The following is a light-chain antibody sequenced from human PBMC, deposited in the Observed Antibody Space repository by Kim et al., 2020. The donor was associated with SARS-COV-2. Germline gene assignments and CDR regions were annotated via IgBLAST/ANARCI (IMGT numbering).Light chain of an antibody. CDR1: QSVSSY. Sequence: EIVLTQSPATLSLSPGERATLSCRASQSVSSYLAWYQQKPGQAPRLLIYDASNRATGIPVRFSGSGSGTDFTLTISSLEPEDFAVYYCQQRSNWAPVTFGGGTKVDIK. CDR2: DAS. CDR3: QQRSNWAPVT. J-gene: IGKJ4*01. V-gene: IGKV3-11*01.